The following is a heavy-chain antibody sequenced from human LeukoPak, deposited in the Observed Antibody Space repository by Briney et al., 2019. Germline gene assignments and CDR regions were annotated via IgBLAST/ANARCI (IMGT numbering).Heavy chain of an antibody. CDR2: INAGNGNT. V-gene: IGHV1-3*01. D-gene: IGHD5-12*01. CDR3: ARGVATNRYYFDY. Sequence: ASVKVSCKASGYTFTSYAMHWVRQAPGQRLEWMGWINAGNGNTKYSQKFQGRVTITRDTSASTAYMELSSLRSEDTGVYSCARGVATNRYYFDYWGQGTLVTVSS. CDR1: GYTFTSYA. J-gene: IGHJ4*02.